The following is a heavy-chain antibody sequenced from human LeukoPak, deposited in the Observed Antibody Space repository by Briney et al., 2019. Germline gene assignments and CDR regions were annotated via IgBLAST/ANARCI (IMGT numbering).Heavy chain of an antibody. CDR2: ITGSGGSA. D-gene: IGHD1-26*01. CDR3: VRDKGAGRTERFDS. Sequence: GGSLRLSCAASGLTFNSYDLSWVRQAPGKGLDWVSGITGSGGSAFYADSVKGRFTISRDNSKNTLYLQMNSLRAEDTAVYYCVRDKGAGRTERFDSWGPGTLVTVSS. J-gene: IGHJ4*02. CDR1: GLTFNSYD. V-gene: IGHV3-23*01.